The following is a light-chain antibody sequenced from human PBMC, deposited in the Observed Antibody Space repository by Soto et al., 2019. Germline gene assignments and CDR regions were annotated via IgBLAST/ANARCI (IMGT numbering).Light chain of an antibody. CDR1: QIVSSN. CDR2: GAS. J-gene: IGKJ5*01. CDR3: QQYNNWTQT. Sequence: IVMTQSPATLSVSPGGRATLSCRASQIVSSNLAWYQQKPGQAPSLLIYGASTRATGIPARFSGSGSGTEFTLTISRLQSEDFAVYDCQQYNNWTQTFGQGTRLEIK. V-gene: IGKV3-15*01.